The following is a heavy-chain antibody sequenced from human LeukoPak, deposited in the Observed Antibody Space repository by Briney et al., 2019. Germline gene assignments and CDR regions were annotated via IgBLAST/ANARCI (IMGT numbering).Heavy chain of an antibody. CDR2: ISESSSHT. D-gene: IGHD3-16*01. CDR1: VFVFSGYS. V-gene: IGHV3-21*06. CDR3: ARDRAVKARIGGMDV. J-gene: IGHJ6*02. Sequence: GGSLRLSRAASVFVFSGYSINWVSQAPGKGLEWVSYISESSSHTYYVDSVKGRFTISRDNAKNSLYLQMSSLRAEDTGIYYCARDRAVKARIGGMDVWGQGTTVIVSS.